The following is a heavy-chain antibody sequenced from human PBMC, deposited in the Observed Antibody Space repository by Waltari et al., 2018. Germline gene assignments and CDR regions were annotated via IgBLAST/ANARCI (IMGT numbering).Heavy chain of an antibody. CDR3: ASRSSSSHEYAFDI. J-gene: IGHJ3*02. D-gene: IGHD6-13*01. CDR2: ISWNSGSI. CDR1: GFTFDDYA. Sequence: EVQLVESGGGLVQPGRSLRLSCAASGFTFDDYAMHWVRQAPGKGLEWVSGISWNSGSIGYADSVKGRFTISRDNAKNSLYLQMNSLRAEDMALYYCASRSSSSHEYAFDIWGQGTMVTVSS. V-gene: IGHV3-9*03.